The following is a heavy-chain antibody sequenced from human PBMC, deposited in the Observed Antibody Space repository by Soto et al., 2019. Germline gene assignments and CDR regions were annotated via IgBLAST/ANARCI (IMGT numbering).Heavy chain of an antibody. CDR3: ARDSTLAY. Sequence: QVQLVQSGAEMKKPGASVKVSCKASGYSFTSYYMHWVRQAPGQGLEWMGIINPSAGGTSYAQKFQARVTMTRDTSTSTVHMELSSLTPEDTAVYYCARDSTLAYWGQGTLVTVSS. V-gene: IGHV1-46*01. CDR2: INPSAGGT. CDR1: GYSFTSYY. J-gene: IGHJ4*02.